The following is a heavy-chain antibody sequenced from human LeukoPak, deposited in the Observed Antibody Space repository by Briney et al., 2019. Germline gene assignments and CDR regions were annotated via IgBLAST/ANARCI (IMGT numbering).Heavy chain of an antibody. CDR1: GYTFTGYY. CDR2: INPNSGGT. J-gene: IGHJ5*02. Sequence: ASVKVSCKASGYTFTGYYMHWVRQAPGQGLEWMGWINPNSGGTNYAQKFQGRVTMTRDTSISTAYMELSRLRSDDTAVYYCARGDILTGYYTWWFDPWGQGTLVIVSS. CDR3: ARGDILTGYYTWWFDP. V-gene: IGHV1-2*02. D-gene: IGHD3-9*01.